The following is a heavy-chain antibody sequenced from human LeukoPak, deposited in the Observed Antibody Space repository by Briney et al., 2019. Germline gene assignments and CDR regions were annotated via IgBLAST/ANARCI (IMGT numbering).Heavy chain of an antibody. CDR2: ISAYNGNT. Sequence: ASVKVSCKASGYTFTSYGISWVRQAPGQGLEWMGWISAYNGNTNYAQKLQGRVTMTRNTSISTAYMELSSLRSEDTAVYYCAGIGYCSSTSCYGYAFDIWGQGTMVTVSS. CDR3: AGIGYCSSTSCYGYAFDI. CDR1: GYTFTSYG. V-gene: IGHV1-18*01. D-gene: IGHD2-2*01. J-gene: IGHJ3*02.